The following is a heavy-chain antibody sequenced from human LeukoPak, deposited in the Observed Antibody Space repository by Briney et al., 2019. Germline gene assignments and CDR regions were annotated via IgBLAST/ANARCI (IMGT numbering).Heavy chain of an antibody. CDR2: IRYDGS. D-gene: IGHD3/OR15-3a*01. V-gene: IGHV3-30*02. CDR1: GFIFRNYG. CDR3: TREDWDFDS. J-gene: IGHJ4*02. Sequence: PGGSLRLSCAASGFIFRNYGMHWVRQAPGKGLEWVACIRYDGSKYADSVKGRFTISRDDSNNMAYLQMDSLKNEDTAVYYCTREDWDFDSWGQGTLVTVSS.